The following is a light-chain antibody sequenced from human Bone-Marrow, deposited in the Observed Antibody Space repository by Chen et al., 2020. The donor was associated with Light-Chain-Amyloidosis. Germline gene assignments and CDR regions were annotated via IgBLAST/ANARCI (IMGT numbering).Light chain of an antibody. Sequence: SYELTQPPSLSLSPGQTARITCSGDDLPTKYAYWYQQKPGKAPVLVIHRDTERPSGISERFSGSSSGTTATLTISGVQAEDEADYHCQSADSSGTYEVIFGGGTKLTVL. CDR3: QSADSSGTYEVI. CDR2: RDT. J-gene: IGLJ2*01. CDR1: DLPTKY. V-gene: IGLV3-25*03.